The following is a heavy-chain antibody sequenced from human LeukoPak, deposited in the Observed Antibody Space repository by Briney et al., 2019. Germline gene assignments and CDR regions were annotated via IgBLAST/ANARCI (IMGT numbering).Heavy chain of an antibody. CDR2: INHSGST. J-gene: IGHJ4*02. CDR3: ARSGYCSGGSCYYFDY. CDR1: GGSFSGYY. D-gene: IGHD2-15*01. Sequence: SETLSLTCAVYGGSFSGYYWSWIRQPPEKGLEWIGEINHSGSTNYNPSLKSRVTISVDTSKNQFSLKLSSVTAADTAVYYCARSGYCSGGSCYYFDYWGQGTLVTVSS. V-gene: IGHV4-34*01.